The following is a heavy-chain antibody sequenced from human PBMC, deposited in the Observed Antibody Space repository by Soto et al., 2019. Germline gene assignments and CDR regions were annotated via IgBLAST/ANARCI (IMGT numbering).Heavy chain of an antibody. J-gene: IGHJ4*02. Sequence: ASVKVSCKASGYTFTSYYMHWVRQAPGQGLEWMGIINPSGGSTSYAQKFQGRVTMTRDTSTSTVYMELSSLRSEDTAVYYCARDGALHDFWSGYPYWGQGTLVTVSS. V-gene: IGHV1-46*01. CDR1: GYTFTSYY. D-gene: IGHD3-3*01. CDR2: INPSGGST. CDR3: ARDGALHDFWSGYPY.